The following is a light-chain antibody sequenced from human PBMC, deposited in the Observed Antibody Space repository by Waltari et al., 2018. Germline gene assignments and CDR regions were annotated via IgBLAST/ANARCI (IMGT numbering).Light chain of an antibody. CDR3: QAWDNSVVV. CDR1: GLGEHY. Sequence: SYEVSQPPSLSVSPGQTASITCTGDGLGEHYASWYQQKPGQSPLLVIYKDDKRPFGVPERFSGSNSGNTATLTISGTQAVDEADYYCQAWDNSVVVFGGGTKLTVL. V-gene: IGLV3-1*01. CDR2: KDD. J-gene: IGLJ2*01.